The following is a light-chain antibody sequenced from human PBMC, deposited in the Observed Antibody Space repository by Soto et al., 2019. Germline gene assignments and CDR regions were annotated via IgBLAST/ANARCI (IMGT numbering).Light chain of an antibody. CDR3: AAWDDSLNGYV. J-gene: IGLJ1*01. CDR1: SSNIGSNT. CDR2: SNN. V-gene: IGLV1-44*01. Sequence: QSVLTQPPSASGTPGQRVTISCSGSSSNIGSNTVNWYQQLPGTAPKLLIYSNNQRPSGVPDRFSGSKSGTSASLAISGLQSEGEADYYCAAWDDSLNGYVFGTGTKVIVL.